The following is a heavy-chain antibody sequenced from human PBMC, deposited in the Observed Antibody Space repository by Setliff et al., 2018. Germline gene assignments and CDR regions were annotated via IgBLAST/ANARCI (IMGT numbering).Heavy chain of an antibody. CDR3: FGAGTCSY. D-gene: IGHD3-10*01. CDR1: GFSYSNCW. CDR2: INPHASEK. V-gene: IGHV3-7*01. Sequence: AGGSLRLSCTASGFSYSNCWVSWVRQAPGKGLEWLASINPHASEKYYVDSVKGRFTISRDNAKNSLSLQMNNLRTEDTAVYYCFGAGTCSYWGQGTQVTVSS. J-gene: IGHJ4*02.